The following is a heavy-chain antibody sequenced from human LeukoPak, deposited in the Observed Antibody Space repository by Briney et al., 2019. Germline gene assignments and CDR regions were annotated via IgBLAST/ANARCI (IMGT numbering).Heavy chain of an antibody. CDR1: GDSISRDGSY. J-gene: IGHJ5*02. CDR2: IYYSGST. D-gene: IGHD2-2*01. V-gene: IGHV4-31*03. Sequence: SETLSLTCTVSGDSISRDGSYWSWIRQHPGKGLEWIGYIYYSGSTYYNPSLKSRLTISVDTSKNQFSLKLSSVTAADTALYYCAREQRTLEGYCSSTSCYAGNWFDPWGQGTLVTVSS. CDR3: AREQRTLEGYCSSTSCYAGNWFDP.